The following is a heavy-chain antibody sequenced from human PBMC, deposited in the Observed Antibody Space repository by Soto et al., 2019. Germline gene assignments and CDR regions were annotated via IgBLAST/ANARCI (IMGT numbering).Heavy chain of an antibody. CDR3: ARDRWGGNVHDAFDI. V-gene: IGHV1-69*06. CDR1: GGTFSSYA. CDR2: IIPIFGTA. Sequence: ASVKVSCKASGGTFSSYAISWVRQAPGQGLEWMGGIIPIFGTANYAQKSQGRVTITADKSTSTAYMELSSLRSEDTAVYYCARDRWGGNVHDAFDIWGQGTMVTVSS. J-gene: IGHJ3*02. D-gene: IGHD2-15*01.